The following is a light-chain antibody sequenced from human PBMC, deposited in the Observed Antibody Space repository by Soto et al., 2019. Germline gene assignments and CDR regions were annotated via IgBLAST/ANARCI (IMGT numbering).Light chain of an antibody. Sequence: DIQLTQSPSFLSASVGDKVTITCRASQSVRNYLAWYQQKPGKAPKLLIYKASTLKSRVPSRFSGSGSGTEFTLTISSLQPDDFATYYCQHYNSYSEAFGQGTKVDIK. J-gene: IGKJ1*01. CDR2: KAS. CDR1: QSVRNY. CDR3: QHYNSYSEA. V-gene: IGKV1-5*03.